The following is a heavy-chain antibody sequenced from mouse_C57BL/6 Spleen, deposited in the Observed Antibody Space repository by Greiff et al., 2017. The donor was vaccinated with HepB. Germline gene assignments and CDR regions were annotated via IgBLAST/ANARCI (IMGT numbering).Heavy chain of an antibody. CDR2: INPYNGGT. J-gene: IGHJ2*01. Sequence: EVKLEESGPVLVKPGASVKMSCKASGYTFTDYYMNWVKQSHGKSLEWIGVINPYNGGTSYKQKFKGKATLTVDKSSSTAYMELTSLTSEDSAVYYCARWRSGYPYYFDYWGQGTTLTVSS. D-gene: IGHD3-2*02. V-gene: IGHV1-19*01. CDR1: GYTFTDYY. CDR3: ARWRSGYPYYFDY.